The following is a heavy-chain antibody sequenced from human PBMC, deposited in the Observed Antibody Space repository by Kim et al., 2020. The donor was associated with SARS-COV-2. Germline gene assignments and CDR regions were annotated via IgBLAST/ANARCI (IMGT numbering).Heavy chain of an antibody. Sequence: ASLKVSCKASGYTFTSYGISWVRQAPGQGLEWMGWFSAYNGNTNYAQKLQGRVTMTTDTSTSTAYMELRSLRSDDTAVYYCAMRRLGMGDYWGQGTLVTVSS. CDR3: AMRRLGMGDY. CDR2: FSAYNGNT. CDR1: GYTFTSYG. V-gene: IGHV1-18*01. D-gene: IGHD7-27*01. J-gene: IGHJ4*02.